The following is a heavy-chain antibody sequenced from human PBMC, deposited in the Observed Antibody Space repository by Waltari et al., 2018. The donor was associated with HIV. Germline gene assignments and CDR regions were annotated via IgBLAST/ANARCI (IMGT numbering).Heavy chain of an antibody. CDR1: GYSFATYW. J-gene: IGHJ4*02. CDR2: IYPGDSDT. CDR3: TKGMYANQDYFDN. V-gene: IGHV5-51*04. Sequence: EVQLVQSGAEVKKPGESLKISCKGSGYSFATYWIGWVRQMPGKGLEWMGIIYPGDSDTRYSPSFQGQVTISADKPIRTAYLQWSSLKASDTAMYYCTKGMYANQDYFDNWGQGTLVTVSS. D-gene: IGHD2-8*01.